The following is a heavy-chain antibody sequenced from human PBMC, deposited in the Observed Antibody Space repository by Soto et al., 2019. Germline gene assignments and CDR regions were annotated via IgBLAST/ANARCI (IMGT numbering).Heavy chain of an antibody. CDR2: INHSGSA. V-gene: IGHV4-34*01. D-gene: IGHD3-10*01. CDR3: ARGLSTGSPYSGGWYYFDS. Sequence: QVQIHQWGAGVLKPSETLSLTCAVSGGSFSGYIWTWIRQTPGKGLQWIGQINHSGSAVYNPSLKTRVTISIMSNNQFSQEMSSVTAADTAVYYCARGLSTGSPYSGGWYYFDSWGQGATVTVS. CDR1: GGSFSGYI. J-gene: IGHJ4*02.